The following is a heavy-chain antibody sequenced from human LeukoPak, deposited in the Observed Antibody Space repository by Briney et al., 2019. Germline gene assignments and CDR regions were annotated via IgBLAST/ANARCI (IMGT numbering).Heavy chain of an antibody. Sequence: SETLSLTCTVSGGSISSSSYYWGWIRQPPGEGLEWIGSIYYSGSTYYNPSLKSRVTISVDTSKNQFSLKVRSVTAADTAVYFCARGKSRRSHIDYWGQGTLVTVSP. CDR3: ARGKSRRSHIDY. J-gene: IGHJ4*02. CDR2: IYYSGST. V-gene: IGHV4-39*07. D-gene: IGHD1-26*01. CDR1: GGSISSSSYY.